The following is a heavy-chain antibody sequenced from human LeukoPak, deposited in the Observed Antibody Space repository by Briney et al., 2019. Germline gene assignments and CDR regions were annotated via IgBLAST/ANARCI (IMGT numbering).Heavy chain of an antibody. CDR3: ARDIDQYYDILTGLDY. J-gene: IGHJ4*02. D-gene: IGHD3-9*01. CDR2: ISSSSSYI. V-gene: IGHV3-21*01. CDR1: GFTFSSYS. Sequence: GGSLRLSCAASGFTFSSYSMNWVRQAPGQGLEWVSSISSSSSYIYYADSVKGRFTISRDSAKNSLYLQMNSLRAEDTAVYYCARDIDQYYDILTGLDYWGQGTLVTVSS.